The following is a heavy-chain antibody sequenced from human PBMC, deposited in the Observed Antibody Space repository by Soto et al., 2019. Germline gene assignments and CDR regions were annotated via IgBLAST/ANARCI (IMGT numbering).Heavy chain of an antibody. CDR2: INAGNGNT. J-gene: IGHJ4*02. Sequence: ASVKVSCKASGYTFSTYVMHWVRQAPGQRLEWMGWINAGNGNTKYSQKFQDRVTISRDTSASTAYMELSSLRSEGTAVYYCAREYSSSSGRTFDYWGQGTLVTVPS. D-gene: IGHD6-6*01. CDR3: AREYSSSSGRTFDY. CDR1: GYTFSTYV. V-gene: IGHV1-3*01.